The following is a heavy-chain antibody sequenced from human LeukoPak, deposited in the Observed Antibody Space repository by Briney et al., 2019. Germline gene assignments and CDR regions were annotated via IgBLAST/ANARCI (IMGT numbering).Heavy chain of an antibody. CDR1: DTVNHYH. D-gene: IGHD1-14*01. J-gene: IGHJ4*02. CDR3: ARELRNIGEYYFDY. CDR2: VHTTSGNT. Sequence: SETLSLTCSVDTVNHYHWNWVRQSTGTGLEWIGRVHTTSGNTFANPSLWGRVTVSIDTTKNEFLLQLTSMTAADTAVYHCARELRNIGEYYFDYWGQGVPVTVSS. V-gene: IGHV4-4*07.